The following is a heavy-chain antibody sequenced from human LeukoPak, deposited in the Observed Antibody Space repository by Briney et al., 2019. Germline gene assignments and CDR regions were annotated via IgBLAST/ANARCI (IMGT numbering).Heavy chain of an antibody. CDR1: GGSISSGNYY. Sequence: SETLSLTCTVSGGSISSGNYYWGWIRQPPGKGLEWIGKIHSGGSTYYDPSLKSRVTISIDTSKNHFSLTVGSVTAADTAIYYCVRRRGGSSHCDYWGQGTLVTVSS. CDR2: IHSGGST. J-gene: IGHJ4*02. CDR3: VRRRGGSSHCDY. D-gene: IGHD2-15*01. V-gene: IGHV4-39*02.